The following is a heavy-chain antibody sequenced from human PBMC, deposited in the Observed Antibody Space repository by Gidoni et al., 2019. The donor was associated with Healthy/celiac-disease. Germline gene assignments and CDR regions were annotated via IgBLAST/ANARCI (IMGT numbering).Heavy chain of an antibody. CDR2: ISWNSGSI. Sequence: EVQLVESGGGLVQPGRSLRLSCAASGFTFDDYAMHWVRQAPGKGLEWVSGISWNSGSIGYADSVKGRFTISRDNAKNSLYLQMNSLRAEDTALYYCAKAVFYPQTYYYDSSGYYFSAFDIWGQGTMVTVSS. D-gene: IGHD3-22*01. V-gene: IGHV3-9*01. CDR3: AKAVFYPQTYYYDSSGYYFSAFDI. J-gene: IGHJ3*02. CDR1: GFTFDDYA.